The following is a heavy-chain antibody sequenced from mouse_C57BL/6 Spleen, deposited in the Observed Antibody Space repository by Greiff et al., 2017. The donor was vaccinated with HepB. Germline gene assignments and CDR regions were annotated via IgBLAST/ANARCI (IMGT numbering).Heavy chain of an antibody. J-gene: IGHJ3*01. CDR3: TTWDYGSSGAY. CDR1: GFNIKDDY. D-gene: IGHD1-1*01. CDR2: IDPENGDT. V-gene: IGHV14-4*01. Sequence: EVQLQQSGAELVRPGASVKLSCTASGFNIKDDYMHWVKQRPEQGLEWIGWIDPENGDTEYASKFQGKATITADTSSNTAYLQLSSLTSEDTAVYYCTTWDYGSSGAYWGQGTLVTVSA.